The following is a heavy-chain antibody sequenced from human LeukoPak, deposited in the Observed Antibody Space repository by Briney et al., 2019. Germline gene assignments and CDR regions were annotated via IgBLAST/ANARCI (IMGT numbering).Heavy chain of an antibody. Sequence: ASVKLSCKASGYTFTGYSVHWVRQAPGQGLEWMGWINPNSGGTNYAQKFQGTVTMTRDTSITTVYMELSRLRSDDTVVYYCARDNPGITGTTSPCGQGTMVTVSS. D-gene: IGHD1-7*01. CDR2: INPNSGGT. CDR1: GYTFTGYS. CDR3: ARDNPGITGTTSP. V-gene: IGHV1-2*02. J-gene: IGHJ3*01.